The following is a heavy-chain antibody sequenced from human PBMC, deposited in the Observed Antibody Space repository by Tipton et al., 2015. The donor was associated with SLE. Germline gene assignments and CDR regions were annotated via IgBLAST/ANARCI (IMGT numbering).Heavy chain of an antibody. CDR3: ARRDKYYDSSGYPYDAFDI. CDR1: GGSISSYY. CDR2: IYYSGST. D-gene: IGHD3-22*01. J-gene: IGHJ3*02. V-gene: IGHV4-59*01. Sequence: TLSLTCTVSGGSISSYYWSWIRQPPGKGLEWIGNIYYSGSTNYNPSLKSRVTISVDTSKNQFSLKLSSVTAADTAVYYCARRDKYYDSSGYPYDAFDIWGQGTMVTVSS.